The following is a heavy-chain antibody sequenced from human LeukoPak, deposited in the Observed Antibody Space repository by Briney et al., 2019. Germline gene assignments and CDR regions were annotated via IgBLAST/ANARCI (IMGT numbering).Heavy chain of an antibody. J-gene: IGHJ3*02. V-gene: IGHV3-23*01. Sequence: GGTLRLSCAASGFTFSSYGMSWVRQAPGKGLEWVSAISGSGGSTYYADSVKGRFTISRDNAKNSLYLQMNSLRAEDTAVYYCARERGIADAFDIWGQGTMVTVSS. CDR2: ISGSGGST. CDR3: ARERGIADAFDI. CDR1: GFTFSSYG.